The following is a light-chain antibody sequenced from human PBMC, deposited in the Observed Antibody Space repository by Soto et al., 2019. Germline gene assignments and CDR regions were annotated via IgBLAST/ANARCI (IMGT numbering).Light chain of an antibody. V-gene: IGKV1-39*01. Sequence: DIQMTPSPSSLYASVGDRVTITFRASQSISSYLNWYQQKLGKAPKLLIYAASSLQSGVPSRFSGSGFGTEFTLTISSLQPDDFATYSSQPYHSYRTFCQGTKVDNK. J-gene: IGKJ1*01. CDR2: AAS. CDR1: QSISSY. CDR3: QPYHSYRT.